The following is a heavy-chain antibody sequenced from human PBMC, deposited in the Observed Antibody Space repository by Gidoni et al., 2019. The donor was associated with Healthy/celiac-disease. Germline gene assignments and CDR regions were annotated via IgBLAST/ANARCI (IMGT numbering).Heavy chain of an antibody. CDR3: AKGGGYCSSTSCIWFDP. Sequence: EVQLLESGGGLVQPGGSLRLSCAASGFTFSSYAMSWVRQAPGKGLEWVSAISGSGGSTYYADSVKGRFTISRDNSKNTLYLQMNSLRAEDTAVYYCAKGGGYCSSTSCIWFDPWGQGTLVTVSS. J-gene: IGHJ5*02. CDR1: GFTFSSYA. CDR2: ISGSGGST. V-gene: IGHV3-23*01. D-gene: IGHD2-2*01.